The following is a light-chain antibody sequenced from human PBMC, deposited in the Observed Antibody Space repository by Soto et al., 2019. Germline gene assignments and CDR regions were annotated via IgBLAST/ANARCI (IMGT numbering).Light chain of an antibody. CDR1: QSVSSSY. Sequence: EIVLTQSPGTLSLSPGERATLSCRASQSVSSSYLAWYQQKPGQAPRLLIYGASSRATGIPDRFSGSGSGTDFTLTISRLEPEDCAVYYCQQYCSSPRTFGQGTEVEIK. J-gene: IGKJ1*01. CDR2: GAS. CDR3: QQYCSSPRT. V-gene: IGKV3-20*01.